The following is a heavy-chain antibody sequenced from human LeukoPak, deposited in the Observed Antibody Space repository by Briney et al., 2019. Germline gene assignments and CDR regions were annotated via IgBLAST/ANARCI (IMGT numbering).Heavy chain of an antibody. CDR1: GGSISSNNYY. Sequence: SETLSLTCTVSGGSISSNNYYWGWIRQHPGKGLEWIGSIYYSGSTYYNPSLKSRVTISVDTSKNQFSLKLSSVTAADTAVYYCARSNSGSYFRFDYWGQGTPVTVSS. CDR2: IYYSGST. CDR3: ARSNSGSYFRFDY. D-gene: IGHD1-26*01. J-gene: IGHJ4*02. V-gene: IGHV4-39*01.